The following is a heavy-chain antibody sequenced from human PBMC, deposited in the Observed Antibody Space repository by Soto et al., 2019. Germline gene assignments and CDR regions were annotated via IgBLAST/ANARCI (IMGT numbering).Heavy chain of an antibody. CDR2: ISGSGGST. J-gene: IGHJ4*02. D-gene: IGHD3-16*02. Sequence: PGGSLRLSCAASGFTFSSYAMSWVRQAPGKGLEWVSAISGSGGSTYYADSVKGRFTISRDNSKNTLYLQMNSLRAEDTAVYYCAKVRLDLGYDYIWGSYRFDYWGQGTLVTVSS. V-gene: IGHV3-23*01. CDR1: GFTFSSYA. CDR3: AKVRLDLGYDYIWGSYRFDY.